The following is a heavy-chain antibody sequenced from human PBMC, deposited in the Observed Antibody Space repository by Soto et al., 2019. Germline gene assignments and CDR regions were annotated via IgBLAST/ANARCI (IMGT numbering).Heavy chain of an antibody. D-gene: IGHD1-26*01. J-gene: IGHJ4*02. CDR2: IKTKSDGGTT. CDR1: GFTFSNAW. V-gene: IGHV3-15*01. Sequence: GGSLKLSCAASGFTFSNAWMSWVRQAPGKGLEWVGRIKTKSDGGTTDYAAPVKGRFTISRDDSKSTLHLHMNSLKREDTAVYYCTTASGSYYGEDFWGQGTLVTVSS. CDR3: TTASGSYYGEDF.